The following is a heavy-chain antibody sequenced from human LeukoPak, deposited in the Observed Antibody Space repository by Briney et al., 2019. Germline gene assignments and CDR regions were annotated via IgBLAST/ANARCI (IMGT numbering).Heavy chain of an antibody. V-gene: IGHV1-2*02. CDR1: GYTFTGYY. CDR3: AYSIVGATPFDY. CDR2: INPNSGGT. D-gene: IGHD1-26*01. Sequence: ASVKVSCKASGYTFTGYYMHWVRQAPGQGLEWMGWINPNSGGTNYAQKFQGRVTMTRDTSISTAYMELSRLRSDDTAVYYCAYSIVGATPFDYWGQGTLVTVSS. J-gene: IGHJ4*02.